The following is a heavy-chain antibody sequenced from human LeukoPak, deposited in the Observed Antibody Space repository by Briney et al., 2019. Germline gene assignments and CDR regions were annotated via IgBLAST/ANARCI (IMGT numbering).Heavy chain of an antibody. CDR2: IYYSGST. J-gene: IGHJ1*01. CDR1: GGSISSYY. CDR3: ASHYVWGSYRHAEYFQH. Sequence: SETLSLTCTVSGGSISSYYWSWIRQPPGKGLEWIGYIYYSGSTNYNPSLKSRVTISVDTSKNQFSLKLSSVTAADTAVYYCASHYVWGSYRHAEYFQHWGQGTLVTVSS. V-gene: IGHV4-59*01. D-gene: IGHD3-16*02.